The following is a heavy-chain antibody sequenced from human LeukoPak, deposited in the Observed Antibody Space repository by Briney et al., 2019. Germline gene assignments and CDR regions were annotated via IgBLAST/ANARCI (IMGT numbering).Heavy chain of an antibody. D-gene: IGHD2-8*01. CDR3: AKDRCSNGVGCYYYYMDV. J-gene: IGHJ6*03. V-gene: IGHV3-30*02. CDR2: IQYDGSNE. Sequence: GGSLRLSCAASGFRFNTYWMSWVRQAPGKGLEWVAYIQYDGSNEQYADSVKGRFSISRDSSKNILYLQMNSLRAEDTAVYYCAKDRCSNGVGCYYYYMDVWGKGTTVTISS. CDR1: GFRFNTYW.